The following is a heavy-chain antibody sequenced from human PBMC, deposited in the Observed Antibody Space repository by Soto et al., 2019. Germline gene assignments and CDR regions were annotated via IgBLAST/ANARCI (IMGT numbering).Heavy chain of an antibody. CDR2: IIPIFGTA. D-gene: IGHD3-9*01. CDR3: ARGNDILTGPDQP. Sequence: SVKVSCKASGGTFSSYAISWVRQAPGQGLEWMGGIIPIFGTANYAQKFQGRVTITADKSTSTAYMELSSLRSEDTAVYYCARGNDILTGPDQPWGQGTLVTVYS. J-gene: IGHJ5*02. CDR1: GGTFSSYA. V-gene: IGHV1-69*06.